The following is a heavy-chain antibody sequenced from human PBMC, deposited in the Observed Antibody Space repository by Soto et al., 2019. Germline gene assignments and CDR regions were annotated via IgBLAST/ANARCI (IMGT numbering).Heavy chain of an antibody. Sequence: EMQLLESGGGLVQPGGSLKLSCAASGFTFSNYAMSWVRQAPGKGLEWVSTISGRGGNTYYADSVKGRFTISRDNSRNTLYLQMDSLRVEDSAVYSCAEAGCSGGTCYLYYFDYWGQGALVTVSS. J-gene: IGHJ4*02. D-gene: IGHD2-15*01. V-gene: IGHV3-23*01. CDR3: AEAGCSGGTCYLYYFDY. CDR2: ISGRGGNT. CDR1: GFTFSNYA.